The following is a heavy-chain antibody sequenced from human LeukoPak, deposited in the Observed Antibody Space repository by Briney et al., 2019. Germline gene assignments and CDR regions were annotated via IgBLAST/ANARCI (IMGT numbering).Heavy chain of an antibody. V-gene: IGHV3-23*01. CDR3: SKLGGSGSSHYDY. D-gene: IGHD3-10*01. CDR1: GLTFTSSV. CDR2: ISASGIVT. J-gene: IGHJ4*02. Sequence: PGGSLRLSCAASGLTFTSSVMSWVRHTPGKGLEWVLTISASGIVTYYTDSVKGRFTISRDNSMNTMYLKMNRLRAEDTAFYYCSKLGGSGSSHYDYCGQGTLVTVSS.